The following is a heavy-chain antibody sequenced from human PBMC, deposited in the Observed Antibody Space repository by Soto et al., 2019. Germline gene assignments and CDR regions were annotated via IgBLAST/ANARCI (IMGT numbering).Heavy chain of an antibody. Sequence: QVQLVQSGAEVQKPGASVKVSCKASGYTFTGYYMHWVRQAPGQGLEWMGWINPNSGGTNYAQKFRGMVTITRDTSISTAYMELSRLRSDDTAVYYCAREVGATENAFDIWGQGTMVTVYS. CDR1: GYTFTGYY. D-gene: IGHD1-26*01. CDR3: AREVGATENAFDI. CDR2: INPNSGGT. J-gene: IGHJ3*02. V-gene: IGHV1-2*02.